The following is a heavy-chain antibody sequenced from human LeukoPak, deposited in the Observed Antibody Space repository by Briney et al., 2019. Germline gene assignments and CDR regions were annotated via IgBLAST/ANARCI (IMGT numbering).Heavy chain of an antibody. D-gene: IGHD5-24*01. Sequence: ASVKVSCKASGYTFTSYGISWVRQAPGQGLEWMGWTSAYNGNTNYAQKLQGRVTMTTDTSTSTAYMELRSLRSDDTAVYYCARVRFEEMAYKYWGQGTLVTVSS. V-gene: IGHV1-18*01. CDR3: ARVRFEEMAYKY. CDR1: GYTFTSYG. CDR2: TSAYNGNT. J-gene: IGHJ4*02.